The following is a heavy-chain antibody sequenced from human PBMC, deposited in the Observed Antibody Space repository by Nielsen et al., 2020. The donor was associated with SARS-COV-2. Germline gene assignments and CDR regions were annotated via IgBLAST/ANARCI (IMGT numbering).Heavy chain of an antibody. CDR3: AKDRAYYYDSSDRGY. J-gene: IGHJ4*02. CDR2: ISGSGGST. Sequence: GGSLRLSCAASGFTFSSYAMSWVRQAPGKGLEWVSAISGSGGSTYYADSVKGRFTISRDNSKNTLYLQMNSLRAEDTAVYYCAKDRAYYYDSSDRGYWGQGTLVTVSS. D-gene: IGHD3-22*01. V-gene: IGHV3-23*01. CDR1: GFTFSSYA.